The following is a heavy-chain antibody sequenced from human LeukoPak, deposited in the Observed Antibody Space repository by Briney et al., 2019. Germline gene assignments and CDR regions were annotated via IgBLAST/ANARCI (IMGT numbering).Heavy chain of an antibody. J-gene: IGHJ4*02. Sequence: SETLSLTCAVYGGSFSGYYWSWIRQPPGKGLEWIGEINDSGSTNYNPSVKSRVTISVDMSKNQFSLKLSSVTAADTAVYYCARAHPRGTVDYWGQGTLVTVSS. CDR1: GGSFSGYY. V-gene: IGHV4-34*01. D-gene: IGHD1-1*01. CDR2: INDSGST. CDR3: ARAHPRGTVDY.